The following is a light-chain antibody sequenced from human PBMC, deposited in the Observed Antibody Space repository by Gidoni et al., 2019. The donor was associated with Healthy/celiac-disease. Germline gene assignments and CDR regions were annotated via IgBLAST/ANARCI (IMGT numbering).Light chain of an antibody. CDR2: DNN. Sequence: QSVLTPPPSVSAAPGQKVTISCSGSSSNIGNNYGSWYQQLPGTAPKLLIYDNNKRPSGIPDRFSGSKSGTSATLGITGLQTGDEADYYCGTWDSSLSADVVFGGGTKLTVL. J-gene: IGLJ2*01. CDR1: SSNIGNNY. CDR3: GTWDSSLSADVV. V-gene: IGLV1-51*01.